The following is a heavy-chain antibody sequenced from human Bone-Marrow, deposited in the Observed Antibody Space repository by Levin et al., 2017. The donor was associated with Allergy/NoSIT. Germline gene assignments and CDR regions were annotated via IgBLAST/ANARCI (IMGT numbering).Heavy chain of an antibody. D-gene: IGHD3-3*01. CDR2: VYYSGGT. CDR3: ARHGDWGLFGVLTGSLNWFDP. J-gene: IGHJ5*02. V-gene: IGHV4-39*01. CDR1: GGSISSSSHY. Sequence: KPSETLSLTCTVSGGSISSSSHYWGWIRQPPGKGLEWIGSVYYSGGTYYSPSLQSRVTVSVDTSKNQFSLKLSSVTAADTAVYYCARHGDWGLFGVLTGSLNWFDPWGQGTLVTVSS.